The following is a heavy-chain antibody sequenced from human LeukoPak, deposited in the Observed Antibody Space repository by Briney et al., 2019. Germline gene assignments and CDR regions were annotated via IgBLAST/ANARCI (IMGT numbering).Heavy chain of an antibody. D-gene: IGHD5-12*01. CDR3: ARDNMSGKSVDSGYDDY. J-gene: IGHJ4*02. CDR2: INPSGGST. V-gene: IGHV1-46*01. CDR1: GYTFTSYY. Sequence: ASVKVSCKASGYTFTSYYMHWVRQAPGQGLEWMGIINPSGGSTSYAQKFQGRVTMTRDTSTSTVYMELSSLRSEDTAVYYCARDNMSGKSVDSGYDDYWGQGTLVTVSS.